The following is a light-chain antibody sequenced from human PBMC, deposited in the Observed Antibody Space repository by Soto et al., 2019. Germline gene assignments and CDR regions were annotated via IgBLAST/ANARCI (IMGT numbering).Light chain of an antibody. J-gene: IGKJ2*02. CDR2: ATS. CDR3: HLYGSSRMCS. V-gene: IGKV3-20*01. CDR1: QSISSSY. Sequence: EIVLTQSPGTLSLSPGEGATLSCRASQSISSSYLAWYQQKPGQAPRLLIYATSSRDTGIADRFRGSGSGTDFTLTSSRLEPEDLALYYCHLYGSSRMCSFGQGTKLEIK.